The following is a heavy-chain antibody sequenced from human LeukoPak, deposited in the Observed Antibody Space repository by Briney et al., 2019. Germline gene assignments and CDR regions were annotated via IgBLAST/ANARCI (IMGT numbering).Heavy chain of an antibody. D-gene: IGHD3-10*01. Sequence: SETLSLTCAVYGGTFSGYYWSWIRQPPGKGPEWIGEINYSGVTSYNPSLKSRVTISIDTFQSQFSLKLTSVTAADTAVYYCARPSRFDTRGGFDPWGQGTLVTVSS. J-gene: IGHJ5*02. CDR2: INYSGVT. V-gene: IGHV4-34*01. CDR3: ARPSRFDTRGGFDP. CDR1: GGTFSGYY.